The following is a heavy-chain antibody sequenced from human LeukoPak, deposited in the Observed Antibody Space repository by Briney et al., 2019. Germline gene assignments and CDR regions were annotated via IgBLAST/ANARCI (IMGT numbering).Heavy chain of an antibody. J-gene: IGHJ4*02. Sequence: GGSLRLSCAASGFTVSTKYMNWVRQAPGKGLEWVSVIHSGGTTNYADSVQGRFTISRDNSKTTVYLHMNSLRAEDTAVYYCARDSDSGYGPFASWGQGTLVTVSS. D-gene: IGHD5-12*01. V-gene: IGHV3-53*01. CDR2: IHSGGTT. CDR1: GFTVSTKY. CDR3: ARDSDSGYGPFAS.